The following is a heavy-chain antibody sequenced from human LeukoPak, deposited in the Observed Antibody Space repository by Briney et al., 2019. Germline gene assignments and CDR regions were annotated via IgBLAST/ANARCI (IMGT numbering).Heavy chain of an antibody. J-gene: IGHJ4*02. CDR1: GGSISSYY. V-gene: IGHV4-59*01. Sequence: SETLSLTCTVSGGSISSYYWSWIRQPPGKGLEWIGYIYYSGSTNYNPSLKSRVTISVDTSKNQFSLKLSSVTAADTAVYYCARDSGYSYGYFDYWGQGTLVTVSP. CDR3: ARDSGYSYGYFDY. CDR2: IYYSGST. D-gene: IGHD5-18*01.